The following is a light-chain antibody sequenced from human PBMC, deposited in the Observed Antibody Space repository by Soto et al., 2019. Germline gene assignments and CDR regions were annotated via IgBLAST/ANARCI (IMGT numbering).Light chain of an antibody. V-gene: IGLV4-69*01. CDR3: QTWGTGMV. J-gene: IGLJ2*01. Sequence: QAVLTQSPSASASLGASVKLTCTLDSGHSSYAIAWHQQQPEKGPRYLMKLNSDGSHSKGDGIPDRFSGSSSGAERYLTISSLQSEDEADYYCQTWGTGMVFGGGTKLTVL. CDR2: LNSDGSH. CDR1: SGHSSYA.